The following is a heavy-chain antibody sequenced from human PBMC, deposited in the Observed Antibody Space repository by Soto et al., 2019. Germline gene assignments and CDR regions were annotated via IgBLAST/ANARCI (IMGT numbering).Heavy chain of an antibody. CDR3: ARGYCSGGSCYGPFDY. J-gene: IGHJ4*02. CDR2: IIPIFGTA. V-gene: IGHV1-69*13. D-gene: IGHD2-15*01. CDR1: GGTFSSYA. Sequence: GASVKVSCKASGGTFSSYAISWVRQAPGQGLEWMGGIIPIFGTANYAQKFQGRVTITADESTSTAYMELSSLRSEDTAVYYCARGYCSGGSCYGPFDYWGQGTLVTVSS.